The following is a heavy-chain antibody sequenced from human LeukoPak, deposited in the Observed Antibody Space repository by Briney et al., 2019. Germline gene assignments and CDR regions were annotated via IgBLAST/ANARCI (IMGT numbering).Heavy chain of an antibody. CDR2: IYYSGST. J-gene: IGHJ5*02. CDR3: ARAYCSGGSCYRP. Sequence: PSETLSLTCTVSGGSISSYYWSWIRQPPGKGLEWIGYIYYSGSTNYNPSLKSRVTISVDTSKNQFSLKLSSVTAADTAAYYCARAYCSGGSCYRPWGQGTLVTVSS. D-gene: IGHD2-15*01. V-gene: IGHV4-59*01. CDR1: GGSISSYY.